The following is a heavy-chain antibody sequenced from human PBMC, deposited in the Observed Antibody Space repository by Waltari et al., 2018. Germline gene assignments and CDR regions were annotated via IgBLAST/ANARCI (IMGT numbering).Heavy chain of an antibody. V-gene: IGHV4-34*01. CDR2: IHPRGST. Sequence: QVQLQQWGAGLLKPSETLSLTCAVYGGSFNGYYLSWTRQPPGKGLEWIGEIHPRGSTAFNPSLTSRVTISGDMSKNEFSLKLTSVAGADTAVYICARGRDPYKGGSLWGLGTLVTVAS. CDR3: ARGRDPYKGGSL. CDR1: GGSFNGYY. D-gene: IGHD1-1*01. J-gene: IGHJ4*02.